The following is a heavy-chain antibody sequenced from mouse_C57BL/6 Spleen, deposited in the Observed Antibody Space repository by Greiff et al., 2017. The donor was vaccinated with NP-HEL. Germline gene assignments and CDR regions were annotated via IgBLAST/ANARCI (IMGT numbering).Heavy chain of an antibody. CDR2: IYPGDGDT. J-gene: IGHJ4*01. Sequence: QVQLQQSGAELVKPGASVKISCKASGYAFSSYWMNWVKQRPGKGLEWIGQIYPGDGDTNYNGKFKGKATLTADKSSSTAYMQLSSLTSEDSAVYFCARGRDSNSYAMDYWGQGTSVTVSS. CDR1: GYAFSSYW. V-gene: IGHV1-80*01. D-gene: IGHD2-5*01. CDR3: ARGRDSNSYAMDY.